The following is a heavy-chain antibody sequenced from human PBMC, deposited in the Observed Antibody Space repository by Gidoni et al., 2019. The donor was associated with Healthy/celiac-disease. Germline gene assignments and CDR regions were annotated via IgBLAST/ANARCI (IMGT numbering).Heavy chain of an antibody. CDR3: STKRDYGLDYYYYGMDV. CDR1: GFTFGDYA. Sequence: EVQLVESGGGLVQPGRSLRLSCTASGFTFGDYAMSWVRQAPGKGLEWVGFIRSKAYGGTTEYAASVKGRFTISRDDSKSIAYLQMNSLKTEDTAVYYCSTKRDYGLDYYYYGMDVWGQGTTVTVSS. V-gene: IGHV3-49*04. CDR2: IRSKAYGGTT. D-gene: IGHD4-17*01. J-gene: IGHJ6*02.